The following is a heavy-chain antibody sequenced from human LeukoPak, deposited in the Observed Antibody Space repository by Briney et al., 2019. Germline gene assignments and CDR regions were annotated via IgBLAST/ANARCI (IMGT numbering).Heavy chain of an antibody. J-gene: IGHJ1*01. CDR1: GVTFSRYW. CDR3: ARPSRIGYSNGLVLQH. D-gene: IGHD4-11*01. Sequence: AGSLRLSCSASGVTFSRYWMSWVRQAPGQGLEWVANIKQDGSQKNYVDSVTGRFTISRDNAKNSLYLQMNSLRVEDTAVYYCARPSRIGYSNGLVLQHWGQGTLVTVSS. V-gene: IGHV3-7*01. CDR2: IKQDGSQK.